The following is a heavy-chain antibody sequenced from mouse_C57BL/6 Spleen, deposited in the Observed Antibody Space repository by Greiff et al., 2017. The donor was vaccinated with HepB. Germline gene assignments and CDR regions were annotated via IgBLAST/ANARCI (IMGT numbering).Heavy chain of an antibody. J-gene: IGHJ2*01. CDR3: VRHYPYYGSSYGVFDY. Sequence: DVMLVESGGGLVQPKGSLKLSCAASGFSFNTYAMNWVRQAPGKGLEWVARIRSKSNNYATYYADSVKDRFTISRDDSESMLYLQMNNLKTEDTAMYYCVRHYPYYGSSYGVFDYWGQGTTLTVSS. CDR1: GFSFNTYA. CDR2: IRSKSNNYAT. V-gene: IGHV10-1*01. D-gene: IGHD1-1*01.